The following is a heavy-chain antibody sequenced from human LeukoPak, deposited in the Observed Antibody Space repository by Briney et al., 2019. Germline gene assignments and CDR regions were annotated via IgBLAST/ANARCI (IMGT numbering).Heavy chain of an antibody. CDR2: ISSSSGTI. CDR3: ARGQGSDY. Sequence: GGSLRLSCVASGSIFSSYSMNWVRQAPGKGLEWVSYISSSSGTISYADSVKGRFTISRDNAKNSLYLQMNSLRAEDTAVYYCARGQGSDYWGQGTLVTVSS. J-gene: IGHJ4*02. V-gene: IGHV3-48*01. D-gene: IGHD6-6*01. CDR1: GSIFSSYS.